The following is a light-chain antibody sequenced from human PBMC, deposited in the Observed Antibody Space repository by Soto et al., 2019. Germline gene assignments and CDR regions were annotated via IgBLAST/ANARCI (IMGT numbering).Light chain of an antibody. V-gene: IGKV3-20*01. J-gene: IGKJ2*01. Sequence: EIVLTQSPGTLSLSPEERATLSCRASQSVSSSYLAWYQQKPGQAPRLLIYGASSRATGIPDRFSGSGSGTDFTLTISRLETEDFAVYYCQQYGSSPPRTFGQGTKLEIK. CDR1: QSVSSSY. CDR3: QQYGSSPPRT. CDR2: GAS.